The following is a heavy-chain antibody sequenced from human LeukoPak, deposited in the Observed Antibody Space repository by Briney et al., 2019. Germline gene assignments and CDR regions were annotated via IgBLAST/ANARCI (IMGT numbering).Heavy chain of an antibody. V-gene: IGHV4-39*07. CDR2: VNYRGST. D-gene: IGHD2-15*01. J-gene: IGHJ6*03. Sequence: SETPSLTCTVSRDSISRSSYYWGLIRQPPGKGLEWIGIVNYRGSTYYNPSLKSRVTISVDTSKNQFSRKRRSVTAADTPVYSCARGRNAPPFCHSCDMYILGKGSTRTVSS. CDR3: ARGRNAPPFCHSCDMYI. CDR1: RDSISRSSYY.